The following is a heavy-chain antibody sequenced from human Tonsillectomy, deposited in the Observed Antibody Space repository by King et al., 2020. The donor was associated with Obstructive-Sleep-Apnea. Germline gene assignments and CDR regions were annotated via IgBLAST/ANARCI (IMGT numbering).Heavy chain of an antibody. D-gene: IGHD6-19*01. V-gene: IGHV4-59*08. J-gene: IGHJ4*02. CDR2: IYYSGST. Sequence: QLQESGPGLVNPSETLSLICTVSGGSISSYYWSWIRQPPGKGLEWIGYIYYSGSTNYNHSLKSRVTISIDTSKNQLSLKLSPVTAADTAVDYCARLAAVAGLLFDYWGQGTLVTVSS. CDR1: GGSISSYY. CDR3: ARLAAVAGLLFDY.